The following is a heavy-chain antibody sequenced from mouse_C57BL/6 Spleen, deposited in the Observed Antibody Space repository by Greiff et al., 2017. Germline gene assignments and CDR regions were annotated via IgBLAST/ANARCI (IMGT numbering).Heavy chain of an antibody. CDR2: IWGGGST. Sequence: VHLVESGPGLVAPSQSLSITCTVSGFSLTSYGVDWVRQPPGKGLEWLGVIWGGGSTNYNSALMSRLSISKDNSKSQVFLKMNSLQTDDTAMYYCAKHEGDDGYYVGAMDYWGQGTSVTVSS. V-gene: IGHV2-9*01. CDR1: GFSLTSYG. CDR3: AKHEGDDGYYVGAMDY. J-gene: IGHJ4*01. D-gene: IGHD2-3*01.